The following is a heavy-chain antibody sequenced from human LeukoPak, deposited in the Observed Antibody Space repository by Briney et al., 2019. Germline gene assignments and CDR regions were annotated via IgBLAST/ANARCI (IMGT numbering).Heavy chain of an antibody. Sequence: PSETLSLTCTVSGGSISSSSYYWGWIRQPPGKGLEWIGSIYYSGSTYYNPSLKSRVTISVDTSKNQFSLKLSSVTAADTAVYYCASFTRTVTTGVGNWFDPWGQGTLVTVSS. D-gene: IGHD4-17*01. CDR2: IYYSGST. CDR1: GGSISSSSYY. CDR3: ASFTRTVTTGVGNWFDP. V-gene: IGHV4-39*07. J-gene: IGHJ5*02.